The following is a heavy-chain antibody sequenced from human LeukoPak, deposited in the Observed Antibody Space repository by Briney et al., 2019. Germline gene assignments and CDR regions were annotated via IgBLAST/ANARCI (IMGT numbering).Heavy chain of an antibody. CDR3: AKSVAIYFYYGLDV. CDR2: ISGSGGST. J-gene: IGHJ6*02. CDR1: GFTFSSYA. Sequence: GGSLRLSCAASGFTFSSYAMSWVRQAPGKGLEWVSAISGSGGSTYYADSVKGRFTIPRDNSKNTLYLQMNSLRAEDTAVYYCAKSVAIYFYYGLDVWGQGTTVAVSS. D-gene: IGHD3-3*01. V-gene: IGHV3-23*01.